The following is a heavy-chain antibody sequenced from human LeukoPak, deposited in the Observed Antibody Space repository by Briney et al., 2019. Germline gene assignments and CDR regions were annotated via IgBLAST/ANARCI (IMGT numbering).Heavy chain of an antibody. D-gene: IGHD3-10*01. V-gene: IGHV4-4*07. CDR1: GGSISSYY. CDR3: ASEYYGSGSYFFDY. CDR2: IYTSGST. J-gene: IGHJ4*02. Sequence: PSETLSLNCTVSGGSISSYYWSWIRQPAGKGLEWIGRIYTSGSTNYNPSLKSRVTMSVDTSKNQFSLKLSSVTAADTAVYYCASEYYGSGSYFFDYWGQGTLVTVSS.